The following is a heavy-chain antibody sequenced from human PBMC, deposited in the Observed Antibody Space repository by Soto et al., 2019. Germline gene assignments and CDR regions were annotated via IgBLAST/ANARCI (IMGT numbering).Heavy chain of an antibody. CDR3: ARAQTGTVLRGAFLYYYYMDV. CDR1: GYTFTSYA. CDR2: INAGNGNT. Sequence: GASVKVSCKASGYTFTSYAMHWVRQAPGQRLEWMGWINAGNGNTKYSQKFQGRVTITRDTSASTAYMELSSLRSEDTAVYYCARAQTGTVLRGAFLYYYYMDVWGKGTTVTVSS. D-gene: IGHD7-27*01. V-gene: IGHV1-3*01. J-gene: IGHJ6*03.